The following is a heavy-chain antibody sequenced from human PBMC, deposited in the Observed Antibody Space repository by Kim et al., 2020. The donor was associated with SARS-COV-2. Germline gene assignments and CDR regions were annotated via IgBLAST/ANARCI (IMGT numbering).Heavy chain of an antibody. J-gene: IGHJ6*02. CDR3: TTDRQLLSPTNYYYGMDV. V-gene: IGHV3-15*01. D-gene: IGHD2-2*01. Sequence: KGRFTISRDDSKNTLYLQMNSLKTEDTAVYYCTTDRQLLSPTNYYYGMDVWGQGTTVTVSS.